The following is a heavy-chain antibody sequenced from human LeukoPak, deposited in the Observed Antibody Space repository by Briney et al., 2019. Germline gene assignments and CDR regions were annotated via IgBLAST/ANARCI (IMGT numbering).Heavy chain of an antibody. CDR2: INHSGST. J-gene: IGHJ3*02. D-gene: IGHD5-12*01. CDR3: ARLPPWMARTAFDI. Sequence: SETLSLTCAVYGGSFSGYYWSWIRQPPGKGLEWIGEINHSGSTNYNPSLKSRVTISVDTSKNQFSLKLSSVTAADTAVYYCARLPPWMARTAFDIWGQGTMVTVSS. CDR1: GGSFSGYY. V-gene: IGHV4-34*01.